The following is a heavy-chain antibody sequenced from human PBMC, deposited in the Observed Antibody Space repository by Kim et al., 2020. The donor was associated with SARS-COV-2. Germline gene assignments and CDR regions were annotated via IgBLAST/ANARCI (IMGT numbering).Heavy chain of an antibody. CDR2: ISGSGGST. CDR3: AKDLPPWFGELIPSPFDY. CDR1: GFTFSSYA. V-gene: IGHV3-23*01. D-gene: IGHD3-10*01. Sequence: GGSLRLSCAASGFTFSSYAMSWVRQAPGKGLEWVSAISGSGGSTYYADSVKGRFTISRDNSKNTLYLQMNSLRAEDTAVYYCAKDLPPWFGELIPSPFDYWGQGTLVTVSS. J-gene: IGHJ4*02.